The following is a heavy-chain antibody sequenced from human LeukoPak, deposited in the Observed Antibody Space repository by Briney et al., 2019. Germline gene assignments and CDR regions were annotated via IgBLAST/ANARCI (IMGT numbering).Heavy chain of an antibody. Sequence: SETLSLTCTVSGGSISSYYWSWIRQPAGKGLEWIWRIHSSGSSNYNPSLESRVTMSVDTSKNQFTLRLTSVTAADTAVYYCARARTGCSSSVCYGIDYWGQGTRVTVSS. V-gene: IGHV4-4*07. CDR1: GGSISSYY. CDR3: ARARTGCSSSVCYGIDY. J-gene: IGHJ4*02. CDR2: IHSSGSS. D-gene: IGHD2-2*01.